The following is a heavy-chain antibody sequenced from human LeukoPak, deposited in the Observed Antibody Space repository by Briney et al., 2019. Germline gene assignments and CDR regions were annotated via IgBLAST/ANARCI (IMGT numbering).Heavy chain of an antibody. D-gene: IGHD2-2*01. V-gene: IGHV3-64*01. CDR2: ISSNGGST. Sequence: GGSLRLSCAASGFTFSSYAMHWVRQAPGKGLEYVSAISSNGGSTYYASSVQGRFIISRDNSKNTLYLQMNSLRAEDTAVYYCARFSSYCSSPSCYGYFDYWGQGTLVTVSS. CDR3: ARFSSYCSSPSCYGYFDY. J-gene: IGHJ4*02. CDR1: GFTFSSYA.